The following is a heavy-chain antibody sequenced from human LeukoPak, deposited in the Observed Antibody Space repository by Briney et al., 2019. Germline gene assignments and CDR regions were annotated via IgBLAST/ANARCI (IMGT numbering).Heavy chain of an antibody. D-gene: IGHD2-2*01. J-gene: IGHJ5*02. CDR2: INHSGST. Sequence: PSETLSLTCAVYGGSFSGYYWSWIRQPPGKGLEWIGEINHSGSTNYNPSLKSRVTISVDTSKKQFSLKLSSVTAADTAVYYCARGRIVVVPAAMGNWFDPWGQGTLVTVSS. CDR1: GGSFSGYY. CDR3: ARGRIVVVPAAMGNWFDP. V-gene: IGHV4-34*01.